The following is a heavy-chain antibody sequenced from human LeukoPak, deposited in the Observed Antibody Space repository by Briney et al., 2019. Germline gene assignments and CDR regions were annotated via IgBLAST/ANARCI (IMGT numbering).Heavy chain of an antibody. J-gene: IGHJ4*02. CDR2: ISSNGGST. Sequence: GGSLRLSRAASGFTFSSFAMHWVRQAPGKGLEYVSAISSNGGSTYYANSVKGRFTISRDNSKNTLDLHMGSLRAEDMAVYYCARGGYRYGNPFDYWGQGTLVTVSS. CDR1: GFTFSSFA. V-gene: IGHV3-64*01. CDR3: ARGGYRYGNPFDY. D-gene: IGHD5-18*01.